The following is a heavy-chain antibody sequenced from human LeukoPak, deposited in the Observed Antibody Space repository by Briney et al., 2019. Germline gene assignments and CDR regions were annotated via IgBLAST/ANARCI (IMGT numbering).Heavy chain of an antibody. CDR3: ASGTSSPADY. Sequence: SVKVSCKASGGTFSSYAISWVRQAPGQGLEWMGRIIPIFGTANYAQKFQGRVTITTDESTSTAYMELSSLRSEDTAVYYCASGTSSPADYWGQGTLVTVSS. D-gene: IGHD1-7*01. CDR2: IIPIFGTA. CDR1: GGTFSSYA. J-gene: IGHJ4*02. V-gene: IGHV1-69*05.